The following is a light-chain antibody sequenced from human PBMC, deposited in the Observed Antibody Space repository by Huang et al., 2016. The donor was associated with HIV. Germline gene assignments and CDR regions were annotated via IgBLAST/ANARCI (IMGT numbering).Light chain of an antibody. V-gene: IGKV3-11*01. CDR3: QQRSSWVT. Sequence: IVLTQSPATLSWYPGERVTLSCRASQSVVNYIAWYQQHPGQSPNLLIYDTSTSATGTPVRFSGSVSGTDLTITFSCLDSGDFAVYYCQQRSSWVTFGGGTKV. J-gene: IGKJ4*01. CDR2: DTS. CDR1: QSVVNY.